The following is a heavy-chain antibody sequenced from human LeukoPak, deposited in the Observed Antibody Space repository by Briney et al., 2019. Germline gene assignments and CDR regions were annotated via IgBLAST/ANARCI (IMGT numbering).Heavy chain of an antibody. CDR1: GGSISSSSYY. CDR2: IYYSGST. J-gene: IGHJ4*02. V-gene: IGHV4-39*01. Sequence: SETLSLTCTVSGGSISSSSYYWGWIRQPPGKGLERIGSIYYSGSTYYNPSLKSRVTISVDTSKNQFSLKLSSVTAADTAVYYCARLAAAGLYFDYWGQGTLVTVSS. D-gene: IGHD6-13*01. CDR3: ARLAAAGLYFDY.